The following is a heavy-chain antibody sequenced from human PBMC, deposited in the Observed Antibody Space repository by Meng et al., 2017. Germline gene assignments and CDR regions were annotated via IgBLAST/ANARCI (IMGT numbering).Heavy chain of an antibody. D-gene: IGHD2-21*02. Sequence: VQLVQVGAGVKKPGASVKVSCKASGGTFSSYAISWVRQAPGQGLEWMGGIIPIFGTANYAQKFQGRVTITADESTSTAYMELSSLRSEDTAVYYCAREIAAAYCGGDCYLWGQGTLVTVSS. J-gene: IGHJ5*02. CDR2: IIPIFGTA. V-gene: IGHV1-69*01. CDR1: GGTFSSYA. CDR3: AREIAAAYCGGDCYL.